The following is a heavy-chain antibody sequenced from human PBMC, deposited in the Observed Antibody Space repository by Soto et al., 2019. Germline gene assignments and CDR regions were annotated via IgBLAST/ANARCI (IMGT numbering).Heavy chain of an antibody. V-gene: IGHV3-7*01. J-gene: IGHJ4*02. CDR2: IKQDGSEK. CDR3: AREPASIDY. CDR1: GFTLGQYW. Sequence: EVQLVESGGGLVKPGGSLRLSCAASGFTLGQYWMSWVRQAPGKGLEWVANIKQDGSEKYHVDSVKGRFTISRDNAKNLLYLQMNNLRTDDTAVYYCAREPASIDYWGQGTLVTVSS.